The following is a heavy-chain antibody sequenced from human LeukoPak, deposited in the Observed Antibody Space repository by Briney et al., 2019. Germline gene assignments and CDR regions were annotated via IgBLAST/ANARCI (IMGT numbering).Heavy chain of an antibody. J-gene: IGHJ5*02. CDR3: ARLQKRITMVRGVDWFDP. CDR2: IYHSGST. CDR1: GGSISSSNW. D-gene: IGHD3-10*01. V-gene: IGHV4-4*02. Sequence: SDTLSLTCAVSGGSISSSNWWSWVRQPPGKGLEWIGEIYHSGSTNYNPSLKSRVTISVDKSKNQFSLKLSSVTAADTAVYYCARLQKRITMVRGVDWFDPWGQGTLVTVSS.